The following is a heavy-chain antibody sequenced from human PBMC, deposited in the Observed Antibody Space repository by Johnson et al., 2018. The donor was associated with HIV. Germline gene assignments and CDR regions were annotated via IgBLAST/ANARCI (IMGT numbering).Heavy chain of an antibody. CDR2: MNGDGKST. V-gene: IGHV3-20*04. CDR3: AREQELIGERAFDI. J-gene: IGHJ3*02. D-gene: IGHD6-13*01. CDR1: GFTFDDYG. Sequence: VQLVESGGSVVRPGGSLRLSCAASGFTFDDYGMSWVRQAPGKGLVWVSRMNGDGKSTTYADSVKGRFTISRDNAKNTLYLQMNSLRAEDTAVYYCAREQELIGERAFDIWGQGTMVTVSS.